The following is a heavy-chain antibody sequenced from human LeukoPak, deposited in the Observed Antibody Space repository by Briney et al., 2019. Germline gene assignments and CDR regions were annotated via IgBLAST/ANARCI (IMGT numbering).Heavy chain of an antibody. Sequence: SETLSLACTVSSGSINFYYWSWIRQTPGKGLEWIGYIYYRGSTNYNPSLKSRVTISVDTPKNQFSLNLSSVTAADTAIYYCARTTGNYGYYFDYWRQGAQVTVSS. J-gene: IGHJ4*02. D-gene: IGHD1-7*01. CDR3: ARTTGNYGYYFDY. V-gene: IGHV4-59*01. CDR2: IYYRGST. CDR1: SGSINFYY.